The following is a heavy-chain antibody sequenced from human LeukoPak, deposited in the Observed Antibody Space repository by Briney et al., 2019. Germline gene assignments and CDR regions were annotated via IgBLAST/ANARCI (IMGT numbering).Heavy chain of an antibody. CDR3: ARETSTVTYRIFDY. Sequence: SETLSLTCTVSGGSISSYYWSWIRQPAGKGLEWIGRIYISGSTNYNPSLKSRVTMSVDTSKSQFSLKLTSVTAADTAAYYCARETSTVTYRIFDYWGQGTLVTVSS. CDR1: GGSISSYY. V-gene: IGHV4-4*07. CDR2: IYISGST. J-gene: IGHJ4*02. D-gene: IGHD4-17*01.